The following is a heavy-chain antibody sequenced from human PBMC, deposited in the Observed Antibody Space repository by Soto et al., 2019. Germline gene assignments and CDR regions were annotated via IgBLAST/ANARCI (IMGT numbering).Heavy chain of an antibody. J-gene: IGHJ6*02. V-gene: IGHV1-18*01. Sequence: QVQLVQSGAEVKKPGASVKVSCKASGYTFTSYGISWVRQAPGQGLEWMGWIRAYNGNTNYAQKLQGRVTMTTDTSTSTAYTELRSLSSVNTAVYYCARDLPTMDVWGQGTTVTVSS. CDR1: GYTFTSYG. CDR2: IRAYNGNT. CDR3: ARDLPTMDV.